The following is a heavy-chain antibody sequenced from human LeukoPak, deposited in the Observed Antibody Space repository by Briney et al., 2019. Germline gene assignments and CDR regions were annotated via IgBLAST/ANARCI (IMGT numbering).Heavy chain of an antibody. D-gene: IGHD3-3*01. Sequence: SETLSLTCAVYGGSFSGYYWSWIRQPPGKGLEWIGEINHSGSTNYNPSLKSRVTISVDTSKNQFSLKLSSVTAADTAVYYCARAYNIFTIFGVVIAGSWFEPWGQGTLVTVSS. CDR3: ARAYNIFTIFGVVIAGSWFEP. CDR1: GGSFSGYY. J-gene: IGHJ5*02. V-gene: IGHV4-34*01. CDR2: INHSGST.